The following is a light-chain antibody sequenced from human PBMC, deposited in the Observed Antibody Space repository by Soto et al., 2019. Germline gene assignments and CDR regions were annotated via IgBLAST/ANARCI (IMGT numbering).Light chain of an antibody. CDR3: HQYSTGM. Sequence: EIVLTQSPGTLSLSPGERATLSCRASQSVNSNYLAWYQQKPGQAPRLLIYAASSRATGIPDRFSGGGSGTDLTLTIRRLEPEDFAVYYRHQYSTGMFGQGTKVEIK. J-gene: IGKJ1*01. CDR2: AAS. CDR1: QSVNSNY. V-gene: IGKV3-20*01.